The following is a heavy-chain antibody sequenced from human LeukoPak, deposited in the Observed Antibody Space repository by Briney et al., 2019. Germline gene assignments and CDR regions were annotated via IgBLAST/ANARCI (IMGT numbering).Heavy chain of an antibody. CDR1: GGSISSYY. CDR3: ARARYSYGSSPFDY. CDR2: INYSGST. D-gene: IGHD5-18*01. Sequence: SETLSLTCTVSGGSISSYYWSWIRQPPGKGLEWIGYINYSGSTNYNPSLKSRVTISVDTSKNQFSLKVSSVTAADTAVYYCARARYSYGSSPFDYWGQGTLVTVSS. V-gene: IGHV4-59*01. J-gene: IGHJ4*02.